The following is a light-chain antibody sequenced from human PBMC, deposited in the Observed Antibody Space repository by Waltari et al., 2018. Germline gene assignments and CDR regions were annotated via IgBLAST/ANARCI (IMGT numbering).Light chain of an antibody. J-gene: IGKJ1*01. CDR3: QKYNSAPWT. Sequence: DIQMTQSPSSLSASVGDRVTITCRASQDISTSLAWYQQKPGKVPKVLFFALPVLQSGVPSRFSGSGSGTDFTLTISSLQPEDVATYYCQKYNSAPWTFGQGTRVEIK. CDR2: ALP. CDR1: QDISTS. V-gene: IGKV1-27*01.